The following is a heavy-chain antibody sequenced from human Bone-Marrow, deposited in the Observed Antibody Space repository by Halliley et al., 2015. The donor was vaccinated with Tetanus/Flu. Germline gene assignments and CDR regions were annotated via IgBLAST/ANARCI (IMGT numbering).Heavy chain of an antibody. Sequence: GLEWVSSISSGSSYIFYADSVKGRFPISRDDAKNSLYLQMDSLRADDTAVYYCARLGTNYIYWGQGTQVTVSS. V-gene: IGHV3-21*06. D-gene: IGHD1-7*01. CDR2: ISSGSSYI. J-gene: IGHJ4*02. CDR3: ARLGTNYIY.